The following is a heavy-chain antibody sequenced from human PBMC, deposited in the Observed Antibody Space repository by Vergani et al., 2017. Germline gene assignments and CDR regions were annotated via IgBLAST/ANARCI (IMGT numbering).Heavy chain of an antibody. CDR2: ISSDGGST. CDR1: GFTFSTYA. V-gene: IGHV3-23*01. J-gene: IGHJ4*01. Sequence: EVQLLESGGGLVQPGGSLRLSCAASGFTFSTYAMTWVRQAPGKGLEWVSTISSDGGSTYYADSVKGRFTISRDNSKNTLSLQMNSLTAEDTAIYYCADLYGDDGFSPFWGHGILVTVSS. D-gene: IGHD2-21*01. CDR3: ADLYGDDGFSPF.